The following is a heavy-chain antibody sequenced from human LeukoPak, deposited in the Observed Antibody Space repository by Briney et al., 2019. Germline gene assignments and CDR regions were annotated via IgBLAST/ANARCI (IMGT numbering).Heavy chain of an antibody. Sequence: SGTLSLTCAVSAYSISSSNWWGWIRQPPGKGLEWIGYIHTSGRTYYNPSLKSRVTMSVDTSKNQFSLNLSSVTAVDTAVYYCATKGDGYYAFDIWGQGTMVTVSS. J-gene: IGHJ3*02. CDR3: ATKGDGYYAFDI. D-gene: IGHD5-24*01. CDR2: IHTSGRT. CDR1: AYSISSSNW. V-gene: IGHV4-28*01.